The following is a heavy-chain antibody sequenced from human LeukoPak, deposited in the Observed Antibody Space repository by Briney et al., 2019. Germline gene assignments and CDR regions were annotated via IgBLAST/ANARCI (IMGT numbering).Heavy chain of an antibody. J-gene: IGHJ6*02. CDR3: AIILSSKTAYEMDV. V-gene: IGHV3-30*03. Sequence: GGPLRLSCAASGSTFSSSGTPWARQAPGKGLEWVAVISYDGSNKYYADSVKGRFTISRDNSKNTLYLQMNSLRAEDTAVYYCAIILSSKTAYEMDVWGQGTTVTVSS. D-gene: IGHD6-13*01. CDR1: GSTFSSSG. CDR2: ISYDGSNK.